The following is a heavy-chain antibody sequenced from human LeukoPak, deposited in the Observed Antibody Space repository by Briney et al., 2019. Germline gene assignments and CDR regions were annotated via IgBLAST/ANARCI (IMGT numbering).Heavy chain of an antibody. D-gene: IGHD4-17*01. CDR1: GFTLSSHW. J-gene: IGHJ4*01. CDR2: IKQDGSEQ. CDR3: ARDLTSVTTFDY. Sequence: PGGSLRLSCAASGFTLSSHWMSWVRQAPGKGLEWVANIKQDGSEQYYVDSVRGRFTISRDNAKKSLYLQMNSLRAEDTAVYYCARDLTSVTTFDYWGQGALVTVSS. V-gene: IGHV3-7*01.